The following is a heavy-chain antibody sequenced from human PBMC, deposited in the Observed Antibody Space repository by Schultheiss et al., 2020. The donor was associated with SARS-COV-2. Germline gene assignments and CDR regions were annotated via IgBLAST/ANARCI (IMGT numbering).Heavy chain of an antibody. Sequence: GGSLRLSCAASGLTISNNYMTWFRQAPGKGLEWVSYTRGNSGYTTYAESVKGRFTITRDNAKNSLYLQMTSLRGEDTAVYYCARRVATGPAPFDSWGQGTLVTVSS. J-gene: IGHJ4*02. CDR2: TRGNSGYT. V-gene: IGHV3-11*06. CDR3: ARRVATGPAPFDS. CDR1: GLTISNNY. D-gene: IGHD5-12*01.